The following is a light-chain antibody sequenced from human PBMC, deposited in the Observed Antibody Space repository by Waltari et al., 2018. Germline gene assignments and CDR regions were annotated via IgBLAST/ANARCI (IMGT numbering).Light chain of an antibody. CDR3: QHHGSSPP. V-gene: IGKV3-20*01. Sequence: EIVLTQSPGTLSLSPGESATLSCRARQSLSSNYVAWYQQKPGQPPRLLISAASRRATGIPDRFSGSGSGTDFTLTIRRLEPGDFAVYYCQHHGSSPPFGGGTKVEI. J-gene: IGKJ4*01. CDR2: AAS. CDR1: QSLSSNY.